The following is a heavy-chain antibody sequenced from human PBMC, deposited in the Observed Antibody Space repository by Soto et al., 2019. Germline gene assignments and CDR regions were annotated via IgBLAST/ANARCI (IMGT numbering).Heavy chain of an antibody. CDR3: AKPRQITSLLLYYFDY. CDR2: ISYDGSNK. V-gene: IGHV3-30-3*02. D-gene: IGHD2-15*01. Sequence: GGSLRLSCAASGFSFNSFAMHWVRQAPGKGLEWVAIISYDGSNKYYADSVKGRFTISRDNSKNTLYLLMNSLRAEDTAVYYCAKPRQITSLLLYYFDYWGQGTLVTVSS. CDR1: GFSFNSFA. J-gene: IGHJ4*02.